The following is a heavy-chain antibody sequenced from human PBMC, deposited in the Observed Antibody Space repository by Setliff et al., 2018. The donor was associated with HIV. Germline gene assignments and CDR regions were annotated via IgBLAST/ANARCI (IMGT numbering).Heavy chain of an antibody. Sequence: LILSCAASGFTFSNYAMSWVRQAPGEGLEWVSAILSTGERTFYADSVKGRSTISRDNSKNTVYLQMNSLRAEDTAEYYCAKELAASGLGYFDSWGRGILVTVSS. J-gene: IGHJ4*02. CDR2: ILSTGERT. V-gene: IGHV3-23*01. CDR1: GFTFSNYA. CDR3: AKELAASGLGYFDS. D-gene: IGHD3-22*01.